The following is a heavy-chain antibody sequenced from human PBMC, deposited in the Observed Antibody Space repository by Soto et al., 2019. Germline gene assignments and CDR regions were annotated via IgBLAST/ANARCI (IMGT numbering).Heavy chain of an antibody. CDR2: IYSGGYT. Sequence: EVQLVESGGGLIQPGGSLRLSCAVSGFTVSNNYMSWVRQAPGKGLEGVSVIYSGGYTAYGDSVKGRFTISRDNSKNTLILKIKTRGAAAPAVFSCAAQPGGGGYWGQGTLVTVSS. CDR3: AAQPGGGGY. J-gene: IGHJ4*02. D-gene: IGHD3-10*01. CDR1: GFTVSNNY. V-gene: IGHV3-53*01.